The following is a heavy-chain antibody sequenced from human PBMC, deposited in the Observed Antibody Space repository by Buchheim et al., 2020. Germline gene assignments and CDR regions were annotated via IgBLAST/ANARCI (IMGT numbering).Heavy chain of an antibody. J-gene: IGHJ4*02. CDR1: GFTFSSYS. D-gene: IGHD1-1*01. V-gene: IGHV3-48*01. CDR3: AREDDWNAPYFDY. Sequence: EVQLVESGGGLVQPGGSLRLSCAASGFTFSSYSMYWVRQAPGKGLEWVSYISSSSSTIYYADSLKGRFTISRDNAKNSLYLPMNSLRAEDTAVYYCAREDDWNAPYFDYWGQGTL. CDR2: ISSSSSTI.